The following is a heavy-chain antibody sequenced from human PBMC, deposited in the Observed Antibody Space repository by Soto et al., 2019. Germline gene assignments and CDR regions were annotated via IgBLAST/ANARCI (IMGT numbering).Heavy chain of an antibody. Sequence: GESLKISCKGSGYSFTSYWISWVRQMPGKGLEWMGRIDPSDSYTNYSPSFQGHVTISADKSISTAYLQWSSLKASDTATYYCARQKHNVDTVDFDYWGQGTLVTVSS. CDR3: ARQKHNVDTVDFDY. J-gene: IGHJ4*02. CDR2: IDPSDSYT. D-gene: IGHD5-18*01. CDR1: GYSFTSYW. V-gene: IGHV5-10-1*01.